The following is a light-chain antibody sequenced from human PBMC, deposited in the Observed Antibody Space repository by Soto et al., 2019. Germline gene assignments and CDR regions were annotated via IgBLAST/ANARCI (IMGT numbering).Light chain of an antibody. CDR2: SAS. V-gene: IGKV1-39*01. CDR1: QNINMK. CDR3: QQSATTPT. J-gene: IGKJ1*01. Sequence: QLTQSPSSLSASVGDRVTIACWASQNINMKLNWYQHKPGKAPSLLVYSASTLQSGVPSRFSGSGSGTDFTLTINSLQPEDSATYYLQQSATTPTFGQGTKVEIK.